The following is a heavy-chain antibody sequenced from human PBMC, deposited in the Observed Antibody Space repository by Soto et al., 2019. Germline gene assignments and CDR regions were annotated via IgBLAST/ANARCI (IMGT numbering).Heavy chain of an antibody. Sequence: SETLSLTCTVSGGSISSGGYYWSWIRQHPGKGLEWIGYIYYSGSTYYNPSLKSRVTISVDTSKNQFSLKLSSVTAADTAVYYCARGVTMVRGVIGPRFDPWGQGTLVTVSS. D-gene: IGHD3-10*01. J-gene: IGHJ5*02. CDR1: GGSISSGGYY. V-gene: IGHV4-31*03. CDR3: ARGVTMVRGVIGPRFDP. CDR2: IYYSGST.